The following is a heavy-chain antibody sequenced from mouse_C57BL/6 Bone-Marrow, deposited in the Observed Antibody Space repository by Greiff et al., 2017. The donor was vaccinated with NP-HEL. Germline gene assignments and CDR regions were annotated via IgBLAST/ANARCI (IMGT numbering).Heavy chain of an antibody. J-gene: IGHJ3*01. D-gene: IGHD1-1*01. V-gene: IGHV1-26*01. CDR2: INPNNGGT. CDR3: ARSFYYSAWFAY. Sequence: EVQLQQSGPELVKPGASVKISCKASGYTFTDYYMNWVKQSHGKSLEWIGDINPNNGGTSYNQKFKGKATLTVDKSSSTAYMVLRSLTSEDSAVYYCARSFYYSAWFAYWGQGTLVTVSA. CDR1: GYTFTDYY.